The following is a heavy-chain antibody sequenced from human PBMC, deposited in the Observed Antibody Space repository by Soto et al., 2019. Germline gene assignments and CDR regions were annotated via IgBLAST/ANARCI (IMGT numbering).Heavy chain of an antibody. J-gene: IGHJ4*02. CDR1: GYTFISYS. CDR2: ISTYKGNT. V-gene: IGHV1-18*04. Sequence: QVQLVQSGGEVKKPGASVNISCKATGYTFISYSITWVRQAPGQGLEWMGWISTYKGNTKYAQSLQGRVTLTRDTSTNTAFMEIRGLRSDDTAIYYCASEGAHSTGWYDYFDQWGQGTLVAVSS. CDR3: ASEGAHSTGWYDYFDQ. D-gene: IGHD6-13*01.